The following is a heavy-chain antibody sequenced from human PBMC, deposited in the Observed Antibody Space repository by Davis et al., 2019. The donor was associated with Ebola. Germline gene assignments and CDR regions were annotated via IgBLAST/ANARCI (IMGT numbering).Heavy chain of an antibody. CDR1: GGSISGYS. CDR2: MFYSGGT. CDR3: ARGVFEFSASSLDGFAM. D-gene: IGHD2-8*01. V-gene: IGHV4-59*08. J-gene: IGHJ3*02. Sequence: SETLSLTCTVSGGSISGYSWSWIRQPSGKGLEWIGCMFYSGGTNYNPSLKSRVTISVDRSKNQFSLTLTSVSAADTAVYYCARGVFEFSASSLDGFAMWGPGTMVTVSS.